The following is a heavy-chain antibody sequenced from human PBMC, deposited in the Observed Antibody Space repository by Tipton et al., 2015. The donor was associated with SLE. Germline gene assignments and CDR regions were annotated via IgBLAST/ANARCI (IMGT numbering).Heavy chain of an antibody. CDR1: GGSISSYY. V-gene: IGHV4-31*03. D-gene: IGHD2-21*01. Sequence: TLSLTCTVSGGSISSYYWNWIRQHPGKGLEWIGYIFYSGSTYNNPSLKSRATISIDTSKNQLSLRLSSVTAADTAVYYCARALWGSDRYYYYMDVWGKGTTVTVSS. CDR3: ARALWGSDRYYYYMDV. J-gene: IGHJ6*03. CDR2: IFYSGST.